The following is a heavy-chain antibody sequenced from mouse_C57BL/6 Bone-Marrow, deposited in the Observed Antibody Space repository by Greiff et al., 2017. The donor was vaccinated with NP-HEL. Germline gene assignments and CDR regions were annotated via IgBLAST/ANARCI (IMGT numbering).Heavy chain of an antibody. Sequence: EVQLVESGGDLVKPGGSLKLSCAASGFTFSSYGMSWVRQTPDKRLEWVATISSGGSYTYYPDSVKGRFTISRDNAKNTLYLQMSSLKSEDTAMYYWASPYDYDVAWFAYWGQGTRVTVSA. V-gene: IGHV5-6*01. CDR1: GFTFSSYG. J-gene: IGHJ3*01. CDR3: ASPYDYDVAWFAY. D-gene: IGHD2-4*01. CDR2: ISSGGSYT.